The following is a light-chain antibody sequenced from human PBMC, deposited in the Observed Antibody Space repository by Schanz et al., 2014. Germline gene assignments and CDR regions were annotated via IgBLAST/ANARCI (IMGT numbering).Light chain of an antibody. CDR3: ASYGSSSTLYV. CDR1: SSDIGAYRF. Sequence: QSALTQPASVSGSPGQSITISCSGTSSDIGAYRFVSWYQQHPGKAPKLMIFDVSDRPSGVSNRFSGSKPGNTASLTISGLQVEDEADYYCASYGSSSTLYVFGTGTKLTVL. V-gene: IGLV2-14*03. J-gene: IGLJ1*01. CDR2: DVS.